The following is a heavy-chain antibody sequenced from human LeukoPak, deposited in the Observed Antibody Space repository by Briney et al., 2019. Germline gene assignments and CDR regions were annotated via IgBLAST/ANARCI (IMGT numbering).Heavy chain of an antibody. D-gene: IGHD3-22*01. Sequence: PSETLSLTCTVSGGSISSGSYYWSWIRQPAGKGLEWIGRIYTSGSTNYNPSLKSRVTISVDTSKNQFSLKLSSVTAADTAVYYCARVIRGEPYDSIAPDAFDIWGQGTMVTVSS. V-gene: IGHV4-61*02. CDR1: GGSISSGSYY. CDR3: ARVIRGEPYDSIAPDAFDI. J-gene: IGHJ3*02. CDR2: IYTSGST.